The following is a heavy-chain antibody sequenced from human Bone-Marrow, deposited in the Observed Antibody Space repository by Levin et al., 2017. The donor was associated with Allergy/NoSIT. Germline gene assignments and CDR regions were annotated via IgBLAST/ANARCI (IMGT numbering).Heavy chain of an antibody. CDR3: EGRDGIVVVPAAMVG. J-gene: IGHJ4*02. D-gene: IGHD2-2*01. V-gene: IGHV3-23*01. Sequence: TGGSLRLSCAASGFTFSNYAMSWVRQAPGKGLEWVSAISGSGGTIHYADSVRGRFTISRDNSKNTLSLQMNSLRAEDTAIYYCEGRDGIVVVPAAMVGWGQGTLVTVSS. CDR1: GFTFSNYA. CDR2: ISGSGGTI.